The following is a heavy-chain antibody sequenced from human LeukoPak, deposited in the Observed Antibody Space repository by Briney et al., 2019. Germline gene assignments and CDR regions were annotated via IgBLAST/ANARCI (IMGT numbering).Heavy chain of an antibody. J-gene: IGHJ1*01. CDR1: GGSISTGSYY. CDR3: AREGPGYDFWSGYYTEYFQH. D-gene: IGHD3-3*01. V-gene: IGHV4-61*02. CDR2: IYYSGST. Sequence: SETLSLTCTVSGGSISTGSYYWSWIRQPPGKGLEWIGRIYYSGSTNYNPSLKSRVTISVDTSKNQFSLKLSSVPAADTAVYYGAREGPGYDFWSGYYTEYFQHWGQGTLVTVSS.